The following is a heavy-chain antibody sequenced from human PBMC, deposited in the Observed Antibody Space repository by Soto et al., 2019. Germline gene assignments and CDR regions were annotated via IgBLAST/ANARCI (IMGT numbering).Heavy chain of an antibody. V-gene: IGHV3-30*18. CDR2: ISYDGSNK. CDR3: AKEQDYYDSSGYYYAPAYFDY. Sequence: QVQLVESRGGVVQPGRSLRLSCAASGFTFSSYGMHWVRQAPGKGLEWVAVISYDGSNKYYADSVKGRFTISRDNSKNTLYLQMNSLRAEDTAVYYCAKEQDYYDSSGYYYAPAYFDYWGQGTLVTVSS. CDR1: GFTFSSYG. J-gene: IGHJ4*02. D-gene: IGHD3-22*01.